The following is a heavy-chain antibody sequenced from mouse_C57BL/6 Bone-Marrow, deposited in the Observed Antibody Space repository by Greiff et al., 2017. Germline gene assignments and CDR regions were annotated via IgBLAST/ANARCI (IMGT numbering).Heavy chain of an antibody. Sequence: VQLKESGAELVRPGASVKLSCTASGFNIKDDYMHWVKQRPEQGLEWIGWIDPENGDTEYASKFQGKATITADTSSNTAYLQLSSLTSEDTAVYYCTIFYGSSFYYFDYWGQGTTLTVSS. V-gene: IGHV14-4*01. J-gene: IGHJ2*01. CDR1: GFNIKDDY. CDR3: TIFYGSSFYYFDY. CDR2: IDPENGDT. D-gene: IGHD1-1*01.